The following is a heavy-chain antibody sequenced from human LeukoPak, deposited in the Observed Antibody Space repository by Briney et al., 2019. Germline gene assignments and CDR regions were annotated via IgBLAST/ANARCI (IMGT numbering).Heavy chain of an antibody. V-gene: IGHV3-64*04. D-gene: IGHD3-9*01. CDR2: ISDSGGST. CDR1: GFPFSNYA. Sequence: GGSLRLSCSASGFPFSNYAMHWVRQAPGKGLEYVSAISDSGGSTYYAESVKGRFTISRDNSKNTLYIQMNSLRAEDTAVYYCARSFYDILIGYYQYFDYWGQGTLVTVSS. CDR3: ARSFYDILIGYYQYFDY. J-gene: IGHJ4*02.